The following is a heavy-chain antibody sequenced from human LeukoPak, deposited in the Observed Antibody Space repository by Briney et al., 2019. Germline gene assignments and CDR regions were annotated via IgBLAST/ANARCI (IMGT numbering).Heavy chain of an antibody. D-gene: IGHD6-19*01. CDR2: ISWNGGSIGYADSVI. CDR3: AKDVYSSGTGYFDY. CDR1: GFTFDDYA. J-gene: IGHJ4*02. Sequence: PGGSLRLSCAASGFTFDDYAMHWVRQAPGKGLEWVSGISWNGGSIGYADSVIGYADSVKGRFSISRDNAKNSLYLQMNSLRAEDTALYYCAKDVYSSGTGYFDYWGQGTLVTVSS. V-gene: IGHV3-9*01.